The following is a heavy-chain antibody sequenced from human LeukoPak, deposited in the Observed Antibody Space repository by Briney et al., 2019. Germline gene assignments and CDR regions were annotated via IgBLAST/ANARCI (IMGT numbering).Heavy chain of an antibody. J-gene: IGHJ4*02. CDR2: IKQDGSEK. Sequence: GGSLRLSCAASGFTFSNLWMSWVRQAPGKGLKWVANIKQDGSEKYYVDSVKGRFTISRDNAQNSLYLQMNSLRAEDTAIYYCATSTAAAGTDWGQGALVTVSS. V-gene: IGHV3-7*03. D-gene: IGHD6-13*01. CDR1: GFTFSNLW. CDR3: ATSTAAAGTD.